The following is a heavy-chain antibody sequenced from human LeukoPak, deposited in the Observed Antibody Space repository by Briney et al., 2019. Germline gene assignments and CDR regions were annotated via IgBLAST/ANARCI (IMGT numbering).Heavy chain of an antibody. CDR1: GFTFSSYW. D-gene: IGHD6-19*01. V-gene: IGHV3-7*03. Sequence: PGGSLRLSCAASGFTFSSYWMNWARQAPGKGLEWVASINHNGNVNYYVDSVKGRFTISRDNAKNSLYLQMSNLRAEDTAVYYCARGDSRAAGTGQFDYWGQGTLVTVSS. CDR3: ARGDSRAAGTGQFDY. J-gene: IGHJ4*02. CDR2: INHNGNVN.